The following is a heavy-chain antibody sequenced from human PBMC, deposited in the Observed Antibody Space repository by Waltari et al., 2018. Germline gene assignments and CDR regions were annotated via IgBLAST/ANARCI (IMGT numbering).Heavy chain of an antibody. CDR1: GYSITSGFY. J-gene: IGHJ6*02. V-gene: IGHV4-38-2*01. CDR3: AGGDGTGWSGPSNFYYGMDV. Sequence: QVQLQESGPGLVKPSETLSLTCAVSGYSITSGFYWGWIRQPPGKGLEWIGSIYYSGTTTNHPSRWSRVTMSVEPSKNNFSLQLSYVSAADTAMYYCAGGDGTGWSGPSNFYYGMDVWGQGTTVTVSS. D-gene: IGHD6-19*01. CDR2: IYYSGTT.